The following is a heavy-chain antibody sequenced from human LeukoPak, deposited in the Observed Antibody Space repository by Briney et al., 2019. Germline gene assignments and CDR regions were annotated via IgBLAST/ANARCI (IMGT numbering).Heavy chain of an antibody. CDR2: IYYSGST. J-gene: IGHJ3*02. CDR1: DASISSYY. V-gene: IGHV4-59*01. D-gene: IGHD6-13*01. Sequence: SSETLSLTCTVSDASISSYYWSWIRQPPGKGLEWIGYIYYSGSTNYNPSLKSRVTISVDTSKNQFSLKLSSVTAADTAVYYCARAYSSSWYPGGDAFDIWGQGTMVTVSS. CDR3: ARAYSSSWYPGGDAFDI.